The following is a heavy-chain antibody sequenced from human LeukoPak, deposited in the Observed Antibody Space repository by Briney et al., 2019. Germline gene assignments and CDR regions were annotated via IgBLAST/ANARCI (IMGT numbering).Heavy chain of an antibody. V-gene: IGHV3-64*01. D-gene: IGHD3-22*01. Sequence: GGSLRLSCAASGFTFSSYAKHWVRQAPGKGLEFVSAISSNGGSTYYAKSVKGRFTVSRDNSKNTLSLQMGSLRAEDMAVYYCARRNYYVSSGYFSGDAFDIWGQGTMVTVSS. CDR1: GFTFSSYA. CDR2: ISSNGGST. J-gene: IGHJ3*02. CDR3: ARRNYYVSSGYFSGDAFDI.